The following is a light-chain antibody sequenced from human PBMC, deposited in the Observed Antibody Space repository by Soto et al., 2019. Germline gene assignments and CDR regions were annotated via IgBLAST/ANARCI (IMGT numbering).Light chain of an antibody. J-gene: IGKJ1*01. V-gene: IGKV1-5*03. Sequence: DFQMTQSPSTLSASVGDRVTITCRASQSINDWLAWYQQRPGKAPKLLIYKVSNLQTGVPSRFSGSGSGTEFTLTISSLQPDDFATYYCQQYYGAWTFGQGTKVEMK. CDR1: QSINDW. CDR3: QQYYGAWT. CDR2: KVS.